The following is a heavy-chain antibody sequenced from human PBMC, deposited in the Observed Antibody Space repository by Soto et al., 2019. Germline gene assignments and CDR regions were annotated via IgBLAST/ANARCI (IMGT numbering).Heavy chain of an antibody. CDR2: INPSGGST. D-gene: IGHD3-3*01. CDR1: GYTFTSYY. CDR3: ARDRYVLRFLEWSHGPFDY. Sequence: ASVKVSCKASGYTFTSYYMHWVRQAPGQGLEWMGIINPSGGSTSYAQKFQGRVTMTRDTSTSTVDMGLSSLRSEDTAVYYCARDRYVLRFLEWSHGPFDYWGQGTLVTVSS. V-gene: IGHV1-46*03. J-gene: IGHJ4*02.